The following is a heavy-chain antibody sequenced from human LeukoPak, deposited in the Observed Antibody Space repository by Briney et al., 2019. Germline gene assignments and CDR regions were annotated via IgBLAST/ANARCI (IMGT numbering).Heavy chain of an antibody. V-gene: IGHV1-24*01. J-gene: IGHJ4*02. CDR1: GYTFTGYY. Sequence: ASVKVSCKASGYTFTGYYMHWVRQAPGQGLEWMGGFDPEDGETIYAQKFQGRVTMTEDTSTDTAYMELSSLRSEDTAVYYCATDLRWELRGLFDYWGQGTLVTVSS. D-gene: IGHD1-26*01. CDR2: FDPEDGET. CDR3: ATDLRWELRGLFDY.